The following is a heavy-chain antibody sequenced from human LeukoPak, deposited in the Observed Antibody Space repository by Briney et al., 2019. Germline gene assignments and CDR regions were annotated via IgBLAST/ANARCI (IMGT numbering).Heavy chain of an antibody. J-gene: IGHJ4*02. D-gene: IGHD2-15*01. Sequence: GGSLRLSCAASGFTFSSYAMSWVGQAPGKGLEWVSGISGSGGSTYYADSVKGRFTISRDNSKNTLYLQMNSLRAEDTAVYYCAKRYCSGGSCYGFDYWGQGTLVTVSS. CDR3: AKRYCSGGSCYGFDY. CDR2: ISGSGGST. CDR1: GFTFSSYA. V-gene: IGHV3-23*01.